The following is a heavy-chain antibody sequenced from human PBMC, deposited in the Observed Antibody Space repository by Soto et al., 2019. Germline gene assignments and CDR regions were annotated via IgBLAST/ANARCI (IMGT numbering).Heavy chain of an antibody. CDR2: IWNDGSNE. J-gene: IGHJ4*02. Sequence: GGSLRLSCVASRCNFSSHGIHWLRQAPGKGLEWVANIWNDGSNEYYADSVKGGFTISRDNSKNTVYLQVSKLRAEDTAVYFCARDRTDSGGYFDSWGQGTLVTVSS. CDR1: RCNFSSHG. D-gene: IGHD3-22*01. V-gene: IGHV3-33*01. CDR3: ARDRTDSGGYFDS.